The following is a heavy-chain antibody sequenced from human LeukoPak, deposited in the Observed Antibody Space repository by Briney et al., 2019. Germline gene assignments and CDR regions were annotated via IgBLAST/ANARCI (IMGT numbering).Heavy chain of an antibody. CDR1: GFTFTSSA. D-gene: IGHD3-3*01. Sequence: TSVKVSCKASGFTFTSSAMQWVRQARGQRLEWIGWIVVGSGNTNYAQKFQERVTITRDMSTSTAYMELSGLRSEDTAVYYCAAAEWLVPTLWGQGTLVTVSS. J-gene: IGHJ4*02. CDR3: AAAEWLVPTL. V-gene: IGHV1-58*02. CDR2: IVVGSGNT.